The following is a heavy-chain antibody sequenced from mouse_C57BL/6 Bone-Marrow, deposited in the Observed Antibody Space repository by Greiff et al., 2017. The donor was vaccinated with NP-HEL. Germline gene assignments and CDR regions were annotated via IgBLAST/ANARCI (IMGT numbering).Heavy chain of an antibody. J-gene: IGHJ3*01. V-gene: IGHV5-9*01. CDR3: ARQGYYYGSSYGFAY. D-gene: IGHD1-1*01. CDR1: GFTFSSYT. CDR2: ISGGGGNT. Sequence: EVQGVESGGGLVKPGGSLKLSCAASGFTFSSYTMSWVRQTPEKRLEWVATISGGGGNTYYPDSVKGRFTISRDNAKNTLYLQMSSLRSEDTALYYCARQGYYYGSSYGFAYWGQGTLVTVSA.